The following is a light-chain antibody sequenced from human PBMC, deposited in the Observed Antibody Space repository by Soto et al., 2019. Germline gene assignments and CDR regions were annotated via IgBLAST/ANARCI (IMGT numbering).Light chain of an antibody. J-gene: IGKJ2*01. CDR3: QQRSNWPPVT. Sequence: EIVLTQSPATLSLSPGERATLSCRARQSISNYLAWYQQKPGQAPRLLIYDASNRATGIPARFSGSGSGTDFTLTISSLEPEDFAVYYCQQRSNWPPVTFGQETKVDIK. V-gene: IGKV3-11*01. CDR1: QSISNY. CDR2: DAS.